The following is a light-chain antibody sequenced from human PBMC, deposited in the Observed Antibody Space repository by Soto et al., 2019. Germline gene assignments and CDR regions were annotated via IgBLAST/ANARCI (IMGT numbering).Light chain of an antibody. J-gene: IGKJ1*01. CDR1: QSVRSN. CDR3: QQYNNGPPGT. CDR2: GAS. Sequence: EIVMTQSPATLSVSPGERATLSCRASQSVRSNLAWYQQKPGQAPRLLIYGASTRATGIPARFSGSGSGTEFTLMISSLQSEDFAVYYCQQYNNGPPGTFGQGTKVEIK. V-gene: IGKV3-15*01.